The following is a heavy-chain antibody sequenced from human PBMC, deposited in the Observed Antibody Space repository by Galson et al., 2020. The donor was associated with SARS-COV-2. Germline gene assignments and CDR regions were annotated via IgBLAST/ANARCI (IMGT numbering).Heavy chain of an antibody. CDR3: ARFDYGDYGVFDY. D-gene: IGHD4-17*01. CDR1: GFTFSSYG. V-gene: IGHV3-33*01. CDR2: IWYDGSNK. Sequence: GGSLRLSCAASGFTFSSYGMHWVRQAPGKGLEWVAVIWYDGSNKYYADSVKGRFTISRDNSKNTLYLQMNSLRAEDTAVYYCARFDYGDYGVFDYWGQGTLVTVSS. J-gene: IGHJ4*02.